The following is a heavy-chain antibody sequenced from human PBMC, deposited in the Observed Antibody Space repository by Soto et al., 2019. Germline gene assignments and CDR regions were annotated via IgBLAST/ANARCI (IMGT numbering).Heavy chain of an antibody. Sequence: EVQLVESGGGLVQPGRSLRLSCAASGFTFDDYAMHWVRQAPGKGLEWVSGISWNSGSIGYADSVKGRFTISRDNAKNSLYLQMNSLRAEDTALYYCAKVPLGGGAFDYWGQGTLVTVSS. J-gene: IGHJ4*02. V-gene: IGHV3-9*01. CDR1: GFTFDDYA. CDR3: AKVPLGGGAFDY. D-gene: IGHD3-10*01. CDR2: ISWNSGSI.